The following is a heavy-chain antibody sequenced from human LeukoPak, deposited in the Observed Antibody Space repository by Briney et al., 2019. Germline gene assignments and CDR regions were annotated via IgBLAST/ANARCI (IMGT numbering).Heavy chain of an antibody. CDR2: IHYRGSP. J-gene: IGHJ5*02. CDR3: ARDWMGYYDSSGWFDP. Sequence: PSETLSLTCTVSDGSISGFYWSWIRQPPGKGLEWIGYIHYRGSPSYNPALKSRVTISVDTSKSQFSLKLNSVTAADTAVYYCARDWMGYYDSSGWFDPWGQGTLVTVSS. D-gene: IGHD3-22*01. CDR1: DGSISGFY. V-gene: IGHV4-59*01.